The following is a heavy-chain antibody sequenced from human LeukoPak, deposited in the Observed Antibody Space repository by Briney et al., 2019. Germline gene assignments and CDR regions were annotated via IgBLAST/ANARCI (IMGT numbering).Heavy chain of an antibody. Sequence: GGSLRLSCAASGFTFNTYWMSWVRQAPGKGLEWVANIKQDGSEKYYVDSVKGRFTISRDNAKNSLYLQMNSLRAEDTAVYYCARDVGAFDIWGQGTMVTVSS. CDR2: IKQDGSEK. CDR1: GFTFNTYW. J-gene: IGHJ3*02. CDR3: ARDVGAFDI. V-gene: IGHV3-7*01.